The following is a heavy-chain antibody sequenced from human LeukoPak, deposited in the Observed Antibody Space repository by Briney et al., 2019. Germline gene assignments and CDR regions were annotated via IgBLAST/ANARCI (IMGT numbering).Heavy chain of an antibody. V-gene: IGHV3-23*01. J-gene: IGHJ4*02. CDR3: AKDHSNHRGYYDSSGPFDY. D-gene: IGHD3-22*01. Sequence: GGSLRLSCAASGFTFSSYAMSWVRQAPGKGLEWVSAISGSGGSTYYADSVKGRFTISRDNSKNTLYLQMSSLRAEDTAVYYCAKDHSNHRGYYDSSGPFDYWGQGTLVTVSS. CDR2: ISGSGGST. CDR1: GFTFSSYA.